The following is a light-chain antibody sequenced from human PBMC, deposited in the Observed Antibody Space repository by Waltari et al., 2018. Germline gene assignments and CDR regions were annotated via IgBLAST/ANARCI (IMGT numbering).Light chain of an antibody. V-gene: IGKV4-1*01. CDR3: QQYYSPFT. CDR1: HSVLYSANNRNY. CDR2: WAS. J-gene: IGKJ3*01. Sequence: DIVMTQSPDSLAVSLCERASIHCKSSHSVLYSANNRNYLAWYQQKPGQPPKLLIFWASTRESGVPDRFSGSGSGTDFTLTISSLQAEDVAVYYCQQYYSPFTFGPGTKVDIK.